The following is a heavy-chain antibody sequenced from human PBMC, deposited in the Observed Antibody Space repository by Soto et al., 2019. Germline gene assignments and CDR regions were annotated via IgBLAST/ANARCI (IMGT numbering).Heavy chain of an antibody. CDR3: ARDSSGRQYYGMDV. CDR2: ITTTSSTM. D-gene: IGHD3-22*01. J-gene: IGHJ6*02. V-gene: IGHV3-48*02. CDR1: GFIFSDYS. Sequence: GGSLRLSCTPSGFIFSDYSMNWVRHAPGKGLEWISYITTTSSTMYYADSVKGRFTISRDNAKNSLYLQMNSLRDEDTAVYYCARDSSGRQYYGMDVWGQGTTVTVSS.